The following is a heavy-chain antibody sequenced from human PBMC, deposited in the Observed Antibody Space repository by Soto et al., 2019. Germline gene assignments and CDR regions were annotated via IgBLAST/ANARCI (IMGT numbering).Heavy chain of an antibody. CDR2: INSDGSST. J-gene: IGHJ4*02. V-gene: IGHV3-74*01. D-gene: IGHD2-15*01. Sequence: EVQLVESGGGLVQPEGSLRLSCAASGFTFSTYWMHWVRQAPGKGLVWVSRINSDGSSTNYADSVKGRFTISRDNAENTLYLEINNLRAEDTAVYYCARDYYTRLGHCSGGGCPLDYWGQGTLVTVSS. CDR3: ARDYYTRLGHCSGGGCPLDY. CDR1: GFTFSTYW.